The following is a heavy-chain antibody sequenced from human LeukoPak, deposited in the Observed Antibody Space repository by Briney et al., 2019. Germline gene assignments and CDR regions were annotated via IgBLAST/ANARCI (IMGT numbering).Heavy chain of an antibody. CDR3: ARVGWIAARRSHRGTTKFDP. V-gene: IGHV4-39*07. D-gene: IGHD6-6*01. J-gene: IGHJ5*02. Sequence: SETLSLTCTVSGGSISSSSYYWGWIRQPPGKGLEWIGEINHSGSTNYNPSLKSRVTISVDTSKNQFSLKLSSVTAADTAVYYCARVGWIAARRSHRGTTKFDPWGQGTLVTVSS. CDR2: INHSGST. CDR1: GGSISSSSYY.